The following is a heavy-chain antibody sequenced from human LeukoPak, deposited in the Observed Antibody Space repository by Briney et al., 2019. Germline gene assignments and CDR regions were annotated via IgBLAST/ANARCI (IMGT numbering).Heavy chain of an antibody. CDR1: GYTFTNYG. Sequence: PVASVKVSCKPSGYTFTNYGISWVRQAPGQGLEWMGWISAYNHNTNYAQNFQGRVTMTTDTSTNTAYMELSSLRSEDTAVYYCARGGLVYGILNYYYYMDVWGKGTTVTVSS. J-gene: IGHJ6*03. CDR3: ARGGLVYGILNYYYYMDV. CDR2: ISAYNHNT. D-gene: IGHD3-10*01. V-gene: IGHV1-18*01.